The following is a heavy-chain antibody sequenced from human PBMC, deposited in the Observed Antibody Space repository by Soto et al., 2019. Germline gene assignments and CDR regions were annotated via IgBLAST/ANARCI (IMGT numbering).Heavy chain of an antibody. CDR2: ISSSSSYI. Sequence: PGGSLRLSCAASGFTFSSYSMNWVRQAPGKGLEWVSSISSSSSYIYYADSVKGRFTISRDNAKNSLYLQMNSLRAEDTAVYYCARDSYYYDSSGYYGYFQHWGQGTLVTVSS. J-gene: IGHJ1*01. CDR3: ARDSYYYDSSGYYGYFQH. D-gene: IGHD3-22*01. V-gene: IGHV3-21*01. CDR1: GFTFSSYS.